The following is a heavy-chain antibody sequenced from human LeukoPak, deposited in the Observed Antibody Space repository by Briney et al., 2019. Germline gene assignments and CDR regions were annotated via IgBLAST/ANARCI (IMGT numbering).Heavy chain of an antibody. CDR3: TRGLLPGY. D-gene: IGHD2/OR15-2a*01. V-gene: IGHV3-49*04. CDR1: GFTIVDYA. Sequence: GGSLRLSCTASGFTIVDYAMTWVRQAPAKGLEWVGFIRSNPYGGTTEYAASVKGRFTISRDDSKSIAYLQMNSLKTEDTAVYYCTRGLLPGYWGQGTLVTVSS. J-gene: IGHJ4*02. CDR2: IRSNPYGGTT.